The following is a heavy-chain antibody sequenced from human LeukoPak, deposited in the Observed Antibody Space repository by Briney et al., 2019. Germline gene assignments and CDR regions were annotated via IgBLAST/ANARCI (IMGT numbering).Heavy chain of an antibody. J-gene: IGHJ6*02. V-gene: IGHV3-23*01. CDR2: ISGGGVTT. D-gene: IGHD3-16*01. CDR1: GFTSIAYA. CDR3: ARNQQLGGHSYYYYGMDV. Sequence: PGGSLRLSCVGSGFTSIAYALTRARQAPGKGLEWVSGISGGGVTTYYADSVKGRFTISRDNSKTTLYLQMNSLRADDTAIYYCARNQQLGGHSYYYYGMDVWGQGTTVTVSS.